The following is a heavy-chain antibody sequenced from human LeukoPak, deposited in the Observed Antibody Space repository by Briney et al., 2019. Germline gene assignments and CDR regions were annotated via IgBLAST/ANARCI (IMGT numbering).Heavy chain of an antibody. D-gene: IGHD2-15*01. CDR3: ARDRGYCSGGSCSYSDY. Sequence: KTGGSLRLSCAASGFTFSDYYMSWIRQAPGKGLGWVSFISSSSSYTNYADSVKGRSTFSRDNAKNSLYLQMNSLRAEDTAVYYCARDRGYCSGGSCSYSDYWGQGTLVTVSS. CDR1: GFTFSDYY. CDR2: ISSSSSYT. J-gene: IGHJ4*02. V-gene: IGHV3-11*06.